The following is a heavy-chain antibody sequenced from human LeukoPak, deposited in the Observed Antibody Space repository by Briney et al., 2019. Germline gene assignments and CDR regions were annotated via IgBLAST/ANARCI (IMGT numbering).Heavy chain of an antibody. J-gene: IGHJ4*02. Sequence: ASVKVSCKASGGTFSSYAISWVRQAPGQGLEWMGGIIPIFGTANYAQKFQGRVTITADESTSTAYMELSSLRSEDTAVYYCATPLDRGGYDYGASGYWGQGTLVTVSS. D-gene: IGHD5-12*01. V-gene: IGHV1-69*13. CDR3: ATPLDRGGYDYGASGY. CDR1: GGTFSSYA. CDR2: IIPIFGTA.